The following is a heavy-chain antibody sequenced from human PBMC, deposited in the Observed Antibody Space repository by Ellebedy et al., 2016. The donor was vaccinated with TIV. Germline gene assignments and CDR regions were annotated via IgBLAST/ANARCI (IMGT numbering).Heavy chain of an antibody. Sequence: SETLSLTXTVSGGSITGHYWTWIRQLPGKGLEWIGYIHYSGSTYYNPSLKSRVTISIDTSRNQFSLKLSSATAADTAVYYCAKERASSTGGYYMDVWGKGTTVTVSS. D-gene: IGHD4-17*01. J-gene: IGHJ6*03. V-gene: IGHV4-59*06. CDR2: IHYSGST. CDR1: GGSITGHY. CDR3: AKERASSTGGYYMDV.